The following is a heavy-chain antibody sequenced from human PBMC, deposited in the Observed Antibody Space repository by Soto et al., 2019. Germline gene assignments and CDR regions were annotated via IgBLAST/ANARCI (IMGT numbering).Heavy chain of an antibody. D-gene: IGHD3-16*01. CDR1: GFSFSPYN. V-gene: IGHV3-21*01. CDR2: INGRSNYK. Sequence: GGSLRLSCATSGFSFSPYNMNWARQALGKGLEWVSSINGRSNYKYYTDSVKCRFVISRDNPKNSLFLQMDSLRVEDTAVYYCVREDGLGGSHSAFDCSGQGTLVTVS. CDR3: VREDGLGGSHSAFDC. J-gene: IGHJ4*02.